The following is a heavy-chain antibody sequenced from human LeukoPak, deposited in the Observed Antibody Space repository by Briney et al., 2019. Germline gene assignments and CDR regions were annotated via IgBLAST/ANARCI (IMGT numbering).Heavy chain of an antibody. Sequence: PSETLSLTCNVSGDSVSSVYWSWIRQPAGKGLEWIGRIYTSGSTNYNPSLKSRVTMSVDTSKNQFSLKLSSVTAADTAVYYCARDMIGGRARTIQLWFLDYWGQGTLVTVSS. CDR2: IYTSGST. V-gene: IGHV4-4*07. D-gene: IGHD5-18*01. CDR1: GDSVSSVY. CDR3: ARDMIGGRARTIQLWFLDY. J-gene: IGHJ4*02.